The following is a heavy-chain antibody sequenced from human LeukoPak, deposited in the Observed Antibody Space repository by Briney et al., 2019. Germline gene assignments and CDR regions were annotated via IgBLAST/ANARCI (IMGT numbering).Heavy chain of an antibody. D-gene: IGHD6-19*01. CDR3: ANLRLATWYFDY. CDR1: GFTFSSYS. J-gene: IGHJ4*02. CDR2: ISGSGGST. Sequence: GGSLRLSCAASGFTFSSYSMNWVRQAPGKGLEWVSAISGSGGSTYYADSVKGRFTISRDNSKNTLYLQMNSLRAEDTAVYYCANLRLATWYFDYWGQGTLVTVSS. V-gene: IGHV3-23*01.